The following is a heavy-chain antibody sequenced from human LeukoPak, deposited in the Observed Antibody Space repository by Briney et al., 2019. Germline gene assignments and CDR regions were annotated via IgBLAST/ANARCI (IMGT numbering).Heavy chain of an antibody. J-gene: IGHJ2*01. V-gene: IGHV3-13*01. CDR2: IGTAGDT. Sequence: PGGSLRLSCAASGFTFSSYDMHWVRQATGKGLEWVSAIGTAGDTYYPGSVKGRFTISRENAKNSLYLQMNSLRAGDTAVYYCARTRSHYYGSGSSPYWYFDLWGRGTLVTVSS. CDR1: GFTFSSYD. CDR3: ARTRSHYYGSGSSPYWYFDL. D-gene: IGHD3-10*01.